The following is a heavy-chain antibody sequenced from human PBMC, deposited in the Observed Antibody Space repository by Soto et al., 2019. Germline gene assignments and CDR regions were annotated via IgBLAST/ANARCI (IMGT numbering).Heavy chain of an antibody. V-gene: IGHV1-69*13. D-gene: IGHD2-21*02. J-gene: IGHJ5*02. CDR3: ARAAQCGGDCYSGWFDP. CDR1: GGTFSSYA. CDR2: IIPIFGTA. Sequence: SVKVSCKAAGGTFSSYAISWVRQAPGQGLEWMGGIIPIFGTANYAQKFQGRVTITADESTSTAYMELSSLRSEDTAVYYCARAAQCGGDCYSGWFDPWGQGPLVTVSS.